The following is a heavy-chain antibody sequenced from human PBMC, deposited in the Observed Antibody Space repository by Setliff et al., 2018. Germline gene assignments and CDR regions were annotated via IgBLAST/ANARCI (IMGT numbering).Heavy chain of an antibody. D-gene: IGHD2-15*01. V-gene: IGHV4-39*07. CDR1: GGSISSSNYY. CDR2: IYYGGSA. Sequence: LSLTCTVSGGSISSSNYYWGWVRQPPGKGLEWIGNIYYGGSAYYNPSLKSRVTISVDTSKNQFSLKLSSVTAADTAMYYCARILGYCSGGSCYVPYWGQGTLVTVSS. CDR3: ARILGYCSGGSCYVPY. J-gene: IGHJ4*02.